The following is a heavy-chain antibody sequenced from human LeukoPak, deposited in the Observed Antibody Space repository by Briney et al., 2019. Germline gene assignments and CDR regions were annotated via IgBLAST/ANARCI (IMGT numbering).Heavy chain of an antibody. D-gene: IGHD3/OR15-3a*01. CDR1: GFTFSNHI. CDR3: ARDAYHSGDLDQ. CDR2: IRFDGTNR. V-gene: IGHV3-30*02. Sequence: GGSLRLSCAASGFTFSNHIMHWVRQAPGKGLEWVSFIRFDGTNRHYVDSVKGRFTISRDNLNNMLYLQMNSLKFDDTAVYYCARDAYHSGDLDQWGEGTLVIVSS. J-gene: IGHJ4*02.